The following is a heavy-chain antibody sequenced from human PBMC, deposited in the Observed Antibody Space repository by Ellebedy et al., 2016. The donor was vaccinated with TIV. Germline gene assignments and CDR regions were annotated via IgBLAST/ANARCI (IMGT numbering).Heavy chain of an antibody. D-gene: IGHD3-9*01. Sequence: GESLKISCVASGFTLTTYGMSWVRQAPGKGLEWVSGISNGGDKTYYADAVKGRFTISRDNSKNTLYLQMDSLRVEDTALYYCGRGFNIFYWGQGTLVTVPS. J-gene: IGHJ4*02. CDR2: ISNGGDKT. V-gene: IGHV3-23*01. CDR3: GRGFNIFY. CDR1: GFTLTTYG.